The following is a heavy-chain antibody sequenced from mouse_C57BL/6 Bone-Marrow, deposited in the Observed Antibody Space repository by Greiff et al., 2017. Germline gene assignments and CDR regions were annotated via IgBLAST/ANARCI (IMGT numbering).Heavy chain of an antibody. J-gene: IGHJ2*01. V-gene: IGHV1-52*01. CDR3: ARSSVVATGDY. CDR2: IDPSDSET. Sequence: QVQLQQPGAELVRPGSSVKLSCKASGYTFTSYWMHWVKQRPIQGLEWIGNIDPSDSETHYNQKFKDKATLTVDKSSSTAYMQLSRLTSEDSAVYYCARSSVVATGDYWGQGTTLTVSS. CDR1: GYTFTSYW. D-gene: IGHD1-1*01.